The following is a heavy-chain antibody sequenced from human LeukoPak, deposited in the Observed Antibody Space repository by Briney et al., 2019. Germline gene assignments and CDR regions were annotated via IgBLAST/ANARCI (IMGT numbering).Heavy chain of an antibody. Sequence: GGSLRLSCAASGFTFSSYGMHWVRQAPGKGLEWVAFMRYDGSNKYYADSVKGRFTISRDNSKNTLYLQMNSLRAEDTAVYYCAKGVWFGELLGAFDIWGQGTMVTVSS. CDR3: AKGVWFGELLGAFDI. V-gene: IGHV3-30*02. CDR1: GFTFSSYG. CDR2: MRYDGSNK. D-gene: IGHD3-10*01. J-gene: IGHJ3*02.